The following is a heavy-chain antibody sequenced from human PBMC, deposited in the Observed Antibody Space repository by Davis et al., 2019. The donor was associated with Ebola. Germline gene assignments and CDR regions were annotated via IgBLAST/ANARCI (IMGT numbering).Heavy chain of an antibody. CDR2: ISSSSNYI. V-gene: IGHV3-21*01. CDR3: ARGHGQLWLRYFDY. Sequence: PSETLSLTCAASGFTFSSNSMNWVRQAPGKGLEWVSFISSSSNYIYYADSVKGRFTVSRDNAKNSLYLQMNSLRAEDTAVYYCARGHGQLWLRYFDYWGQGTLVTVSS. J-gene: IGHJ4*02. CDR1: GFTFSSNS. D-gene: IGHD5-18*01.